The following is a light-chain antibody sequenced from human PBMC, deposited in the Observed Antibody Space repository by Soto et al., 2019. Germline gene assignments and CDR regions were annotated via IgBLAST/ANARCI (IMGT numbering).Light chain of an antibody. CDR2: NNN. CDR1: ISNIGRNS. V-gene: IGLV1-44*01. CDR3: AAWDDSLNAGV. J-gene: IGLJ3*02. Sequence: QSVLTQAPSASGAPGQRVTISCSGGISNIGRNSANWYQQLPGTAPKLLIYNNNQRPSGVSDRFSGSESGTSASLAISGLQSDDEADYYCAAWDDSLNAGVFGGGTKVTVL.